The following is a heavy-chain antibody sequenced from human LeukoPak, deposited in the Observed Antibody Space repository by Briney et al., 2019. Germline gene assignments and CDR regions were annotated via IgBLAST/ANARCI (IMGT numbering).Heavy chain of an antibody. Sequence: GESLKISCKGSGYSFTSYWIGWVRQMPGKGLEWMGIIYPGDSDTRYSPSFQGQVTISADKSISTAYLQWSSLKASDTAMYYCARQPYYYDSSGYFPAFDYWGQGTLVTVSS. CDR1: GYSFTSYW. V-gene: IGHV5-51*01. CDR2: IYPGDSDT. J-gene: IGHJ4*02. D-gene: IGHD3-22*01. CDR3: ARQPYYYDSSGYFPAFDY.